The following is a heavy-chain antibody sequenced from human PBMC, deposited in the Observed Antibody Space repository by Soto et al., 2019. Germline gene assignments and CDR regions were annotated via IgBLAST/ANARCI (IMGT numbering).Heavy chain of an antibody. Sequence: ASVKVSCKASGYTFTSYAMHWVRQAPGQRLEWMGWINAGNGNTKYSQKFQGRVTITRDTSASTAYMELSSLRSEDTAVYYCARDTYGSGSYYKPYYFDDWGPGTLVTLSS. CDR1: GYTFTSYA. CDR3: ARDTYGSGSYYKPYYFDD. D-gene: IGHD3-10*01. J-gene: IGHJ4*02. CDR2: INAGNGNT. V-gene: IGHV1-3*01.